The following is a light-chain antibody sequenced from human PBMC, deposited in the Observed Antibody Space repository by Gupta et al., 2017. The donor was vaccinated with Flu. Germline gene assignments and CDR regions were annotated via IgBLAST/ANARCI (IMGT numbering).Light chain of an antibody. Sequence: EIVLTQSPGTLSLSPGERATLSCRASQSIRSTYLAWYQQKPGQAPRLRIYGASSRATGIPDRFSGSGSGTDFTLTINRLEPEDFAVYYCQQYGSSPSLTFGGGTKVEIK. J-gene: IGKJ4*01. CDR1: QSIRSTY. CDR2: GAS. CDR3: QQYGSSPSLT. V-gene: IGKV3-20*01.